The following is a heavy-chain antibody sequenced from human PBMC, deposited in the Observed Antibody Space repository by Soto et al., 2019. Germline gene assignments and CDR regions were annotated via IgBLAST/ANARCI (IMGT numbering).Heavy chain of an antibody. V-gene: IGHV3-9*01. D-gene: IGHD2-2*01. CDR2: ISWNSGSI. CDR3: AKTSPSDIVVVQAAYYFDY. CDR1: GFTFDDYA. J-gene: IGHJ4*02. Sequence: LRLSCAASGFTFDDYAMHWVRQAPGKGLDWVSGISWNSGSIGYADSVKGRFTISRDNAKNSLYLQMNSLRAEDTALYYCAKTSPSDIVVVQAAYYFDYWGQGTVVTGSS.